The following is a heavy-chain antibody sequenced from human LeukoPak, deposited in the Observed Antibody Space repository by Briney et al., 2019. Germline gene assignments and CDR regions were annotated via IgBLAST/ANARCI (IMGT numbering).Heavy chain of an antibody. CDR2: IWHDGSVE. V-gene: IGHV3-33*06. Sequence: GRSLRLSCTASGFMFSHLGMQWVRQAPGEGLEWVAMIWHDGSVEEYADSVKGRFTISRDNSQNTLYLQMNSLRDDDTAVYYCAKEGDQFRGYLDAWGKGTTVTVSS. CDR3: AKEGDQFRGYLDA. CDR1: GFMFSHLG. D-gene: IGHD3-16*01. J-gene: IGHJ6*03.